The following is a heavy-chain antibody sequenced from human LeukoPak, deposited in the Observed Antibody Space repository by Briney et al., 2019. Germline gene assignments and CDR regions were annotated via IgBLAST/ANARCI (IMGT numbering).Heavy chain of an antibody. CDR2: ISSSSTI. CDR1: GFTFSSYS. CDR3: TTAGGYNPFDY. J-gene: IGHJ4*02. V-gene: IGHV3-48*01. Sequence: GGSLRLSCAASGFTFSSYSMNWVRQAPGKGLEWVSYISSSSTIYYADSVKGRFTISRDNAKNSLYLQMNSLRAEDTAVYYCTTAGGYNPFDYWGQGTLVTVSS. D-gene: IGHD5-18*01.